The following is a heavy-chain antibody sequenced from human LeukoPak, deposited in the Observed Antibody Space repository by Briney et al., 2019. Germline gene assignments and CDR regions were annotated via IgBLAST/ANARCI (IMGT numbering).Heavy chain of an antibody. CDR1: EFTFSSHW. D-gene: IGHD6-19*01. CDR3: ARGDSGLGYFDY. J-gene: IGHJ4*02. Sequence: GGSLRLSCAASEFTFSSHWMTWVRQAPGKGLEWVANIKQDGSEKYYVDSVKGRFTISRDNSKNTLYLQMNSLRAEDTAVYYCARGDSGLGYFDYWGQGTLVTVSS. CDR2: IKQDGSEK. V-gene: IGHV3-7*01.